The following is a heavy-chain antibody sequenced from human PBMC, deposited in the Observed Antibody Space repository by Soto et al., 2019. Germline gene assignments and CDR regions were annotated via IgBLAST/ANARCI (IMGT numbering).Heavy chain of an antibody. CDR1: GFTFSSYW. D-gene: IGHD6-19*01. J-gene: IGHJ4*02. CDR3: ARGVVRYSSGDGVDY. Sequence: EVQLVESGGGLVQPGGSLRLSCAASGFTFSSYWMHWVRQAPGKGLVWVSRINSDGSSTSYADSVKGRFTISRDNAKNTLYLQMNSLRAEDTAVYYCARGVVRYSSGDGVDYWGQGTLVTVSS. V-gene: IGHV3-74*01. CDR2: INSDGSST.